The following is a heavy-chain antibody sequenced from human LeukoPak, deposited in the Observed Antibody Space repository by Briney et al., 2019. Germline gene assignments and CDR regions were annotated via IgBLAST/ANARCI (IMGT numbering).Heavy chain of an antibody. CDR2: IYGGGST. CDR1: GFTVSSNY. J-gene: IGHJ5*02. CDR3: ARALPFRGWFDP. V-gene: IGHV3-66*01. D-gene: IGHD3-16*01. Sequence: GGSLRLSCAASGFTVSSNYMSWVRQAPGKGLEWVSVIYGGGSTYYADSVKGRFTISRGNSKNTLYLQMNSLRAEDTAVYYCARALPFRGWFDPWGQGTGDCVSS.